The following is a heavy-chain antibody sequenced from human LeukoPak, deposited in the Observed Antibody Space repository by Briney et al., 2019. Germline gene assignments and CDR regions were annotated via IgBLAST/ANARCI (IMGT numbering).Heavy chain of an antibody. D-gene: IGHD5-12*01. CDR3: ARHYSGYDFSWFDP. Sequence: SETLSLTCTVSGGSISGYYWSWIRQPPGKGLEWIGYIYYSGSTNYNPSLKSRVTISVDTSKNQFSLKLSSVTAADTAVYYCARHYSGYDFSWFDPWGQGTLVTVSS. CDR2: IYYSGST. J-gene: IGHJ5*02. V-gene: IGHV4-59*01. CDR1: GGSISGYY.